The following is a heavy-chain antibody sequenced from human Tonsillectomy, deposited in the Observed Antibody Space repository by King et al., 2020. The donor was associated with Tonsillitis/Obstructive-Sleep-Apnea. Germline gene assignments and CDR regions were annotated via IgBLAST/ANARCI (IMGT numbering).Heavy chain of an antibody. CDR3: ARDNGAAAGVLGYYYMDV. D-gene: IGHD6-13*01. J-gene: IGHJ6*03. V-gene: IGHV4-59*01. CDR1: GGSISSYN. Sequence: QLQESGPGLVKPSETLSLTCTVSGGSISSYNWSWIRQPPGKGLEWIGYIYYSGSTNYNPSLKSRVTISVETSKNQFSSTLSSVTAADTAVYYCARDNGAAAGVLGYYYMDVWGKGTTVTVSS. CDR2: IYYSGST.